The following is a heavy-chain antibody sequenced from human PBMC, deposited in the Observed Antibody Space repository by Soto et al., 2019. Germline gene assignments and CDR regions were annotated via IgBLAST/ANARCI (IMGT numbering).Heavy chain of an antibody. J-gene: IGHJ6*02. Sequence: ASVKVSCKASGYTFTGCYMHWVRQAPGQGLEWMGWINPNSGGTNYAQKFQGWVTMTRDTSISTAYMELSRLRSDDTAVYYCARXSSRPVMTAADSYGMDVWGQGTTVTVSS. CDR1: GYTFTGCY. CDR2: INPNSGGT. CDR3: ARXSSRPVMTAADSYGMDV. V-gene: IGHV1-2*04. D-gene: IGHD6-13*01.